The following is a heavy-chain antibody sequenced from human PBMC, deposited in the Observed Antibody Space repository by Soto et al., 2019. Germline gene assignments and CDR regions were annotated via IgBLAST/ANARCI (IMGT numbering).Heavy chain of an antibody. J-gene: IGHJ4*02. CDR3: ARGPRTQLWFPNVY. Sequence: ASVKVSCKASGYTFTSYGISWVRQAPGQGLEWMGWISPKSGGTHYAPKFEGRVTLTTDTSISTAFMELSRLTSDDTAVYYCARGPRTQLWFPNVYWGQGTLVTVSS. CDR1: GYTFTSYG. V-gene: IGHV1-2*02. CDR2: ISPKSGGT. D-gene: IGHD5-18*01.